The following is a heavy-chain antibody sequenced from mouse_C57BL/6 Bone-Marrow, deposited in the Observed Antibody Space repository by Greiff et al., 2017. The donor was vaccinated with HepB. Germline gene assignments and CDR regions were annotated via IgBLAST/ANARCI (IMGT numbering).Heavy chain of an antibody. CDR2: IWRGGST. V-gene: IGHV2-5*01. CDR1: GFSLTSYG. Sequence: QVQLQQSGPGLVQPSPSLSITCTVSGFSLTSYGVHWVRQSPGKGLEWLGVIWRGGSTDYNAAFMSRLTITKDNSKSQVSFKMNSLQADDTAIYYCAKTPRHIYYAMDYWGQGTSVTVSS. CDR3: AKTPRHIYYAMDY. J-gene: IGHJ4*01.